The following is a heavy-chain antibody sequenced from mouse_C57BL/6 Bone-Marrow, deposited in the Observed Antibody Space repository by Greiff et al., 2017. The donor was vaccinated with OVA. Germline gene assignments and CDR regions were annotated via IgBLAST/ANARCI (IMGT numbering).Heavy chain of an antibody. CDR1: GYTFTSYW. CDR2: IYPGSGST. D-gene: IGHD2-4*01. Sequence: QVQLQQPGAELVKPGASVKMSCKASGYTFTSYWITWVKQRPGQGLEWIGDIYPGSGSTNYNEKFKSKATLTVDTSSSTAYMQLSSLTSEDSAVYYCARSTMITTRFYAMDYWGQGTSVTVSS. V-gene: IGHV1-55*01. J-gene: IGHJ4*01. CDR3: ARSTMITTRFYAMDY.